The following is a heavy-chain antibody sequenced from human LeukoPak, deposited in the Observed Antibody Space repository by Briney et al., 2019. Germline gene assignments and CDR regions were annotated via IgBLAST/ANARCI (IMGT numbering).Heavy chain of an antibody. Sequence: SVKVSCKASGGTFSSYAISWVRQAPGQGLEWMGGIIPIFGTANYAQKFQGRVTITADESTSTAYMELSSLRSEDTAVYYCARVGLFRGYYYYYGVDVWGQGTTVTVSS. CDR2: IIPIFGTA. V-gene: IGHV1-69*01. CDR3: ARVGLFRGYYYYYGVDV. CDR1: GGTFSSYA. J-gene: IGHJ6*02. D-gene: IGHD3-10*01.